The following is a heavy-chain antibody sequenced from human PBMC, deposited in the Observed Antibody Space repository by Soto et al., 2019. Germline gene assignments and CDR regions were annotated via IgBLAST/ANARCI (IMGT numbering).Heavy chain of an antibody. D-gene: IGHD1-26*01. V-gene: IGHV3-15*01. CDR1: GFTFSNVW. CDR3: TTAAGGMWGADY. CDR2: VKSKSDGATT. J-gene: IGHJ4*02. Sequence: EVRLVESWGGLVKPGGSLRLSCAASGFTFSNVWMSWVRQAPGKGLEWVGRVKSKSDGATTDYDAPVKGRFTVSRDDSQNTLSLQMDSLKIEDTAVYFCTTAAGGMWGADYWGQGTPVTVSS.